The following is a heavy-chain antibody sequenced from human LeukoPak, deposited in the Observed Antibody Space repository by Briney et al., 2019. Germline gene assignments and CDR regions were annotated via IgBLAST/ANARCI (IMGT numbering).Heavy chain of an antibody. CDR2: MNPNSGNT. Sequence: ASVKVSCKASGYTFTSYDINWVRQATGQGLEWMGWMNPNSGNTGYAQKFQGRVTITRNTSISTAYMELSSLRSEDTAVYYCARGTYYDSSGYVVDYWAREPWSPSPQ. V-gene: IGHV1-8*03. CDR3: ARGTYYDSSGYVVDY. D-gene: IGHD3-22*01. J-gene: IGHJ4*02. CDR1: GYTFTSYD.